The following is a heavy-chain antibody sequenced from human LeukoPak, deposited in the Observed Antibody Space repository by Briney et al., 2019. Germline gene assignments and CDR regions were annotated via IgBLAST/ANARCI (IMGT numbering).Heavy chain of an antibody. D-gene: IGHD4-17*01. Sequence: PGGSLRLSCAVSGFTVSSIYMSWVRQAPGKGLEWVSFIYSDGNTYYADSVKGRFTLSRDNSKNTLYLQMNSLSADDTAMYYCANEIRPNDYWGQGTLVTVSS. CDR3: ANEIRPNDY. J-gene: IGHJ4*02. CDR2: IYSDGNT. CDR1: GFTVSSIY. V-gene: IGHV3-53*01.